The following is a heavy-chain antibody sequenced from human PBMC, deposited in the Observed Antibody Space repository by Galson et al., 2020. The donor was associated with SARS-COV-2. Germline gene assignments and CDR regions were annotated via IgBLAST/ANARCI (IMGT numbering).Heavy chain of an antibody. D-gene: IGHD3-9*01. V-gene: IGHV3-74*01. J-gene: IGHJ5*02. CDR2: INSDGSST. CDR3: ARDHAYFDSWFDP. CDR1: GFTFSSYW. Sequence: ESLKISCAASGFTFSSYWMHWVRQAPGKGLVWVSRINSDGSSTSYADSVKGRFTISRDNAKNTLYLQMNSLRAEDTAVYYCARDHAYFDSWFDPWGQGTLVTVSS.